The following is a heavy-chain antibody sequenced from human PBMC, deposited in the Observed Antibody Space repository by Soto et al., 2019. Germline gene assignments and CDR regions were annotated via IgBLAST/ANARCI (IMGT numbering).Heavy chain of an antibody. J-gene: IGHJ5*02. D-gene: IGHD3-3*01. Sequence: NPSDTLSLTCTVSDGSIRSYSWSWIRQPPGKGLEWIGYIYQSGTTTYNPSLKSRVTMSIDTSKNQVSLKLSSLTAADTAVYYCAREDTRWFDPWGQGTLVTVSS. CDR1: DGSIRSYS. CDR2: IYQSGTT. CDR3: AREDTRWFDP. V-gene: IGHV4-59*01.